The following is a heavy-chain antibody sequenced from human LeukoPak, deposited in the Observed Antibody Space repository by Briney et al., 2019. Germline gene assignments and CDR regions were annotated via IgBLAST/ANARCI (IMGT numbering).Heavy chain of an antibody. D-gene: IGHD3-22*01. CDR1: GFTFSSYA. Sequence: GGSLRLSCAASGFTFSSYAMSWVRQAPGKGLEWVSSISGSGDSTYYADSVKGRFTISRDNSKNTLYLQMNSLRAEDTAVYYCAKEGDMSSGYYFNYYFDYWGQGTLVTVSS. J-gene: IGHJ4*02. V-gene: IGHV3-23*01. CDR2: ISGSGDST. CDR3: AKEGDMSSGYYFNYYFDY.